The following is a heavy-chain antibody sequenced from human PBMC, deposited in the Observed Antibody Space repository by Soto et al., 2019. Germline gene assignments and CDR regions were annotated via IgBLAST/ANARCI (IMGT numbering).Heavy chain of an antibody. Sequence: QVQLQQWGAGLVKPSETLSLSCAVYGQLFSGTSWAGIRQPPGKGLGWIGEINESGSTYYNPSLKSRVTISTDTSKNQFSLKLSSVSAADTAAYFCARGSGIVALPGELEDVKYDYWGQGTLVNVSS. J-gene: IGHJ4*02. D-gene: IGHD1-1*01. CDR2: INESGST. CDR3: ARGSGIVALPGELEDVKYDY. V-gene: IGHV4-34*01. CDR1: GQLFSGTS.